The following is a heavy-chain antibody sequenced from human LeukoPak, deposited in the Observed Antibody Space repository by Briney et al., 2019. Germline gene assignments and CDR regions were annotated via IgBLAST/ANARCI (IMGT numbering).Heavy chain of an antibody. Sequence: GESLKISCKGSGYSFSSYWIGWVRQMPGKGLEWMGIIYPGDSDTRYSPSFQGQVTISADKSISTAYLQWSSLKASDTAMYYCARPHYSDSSHYYSASHWDQVTLVNVVS. CDR3: ARPHYSDSSHYYSASH. J-gene: IGHJ4*02. CDR2: IYPGDSDT. D-gene: IGHD3-22*01. V-gene: IGHV5-51*01. CDR1: GYSFSSYW.